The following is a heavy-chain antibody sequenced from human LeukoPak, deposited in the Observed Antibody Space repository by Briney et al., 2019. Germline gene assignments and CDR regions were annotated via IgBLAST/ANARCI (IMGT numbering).Heavy chain of an antibody. CDR2: IHYSGST. V-gene: IGHV4-59*08. CDR3: ARASEYSSSPPDY. Sequence: ASETLSLTCTVSGASISSYYWSWIRQPPGKGLEWIGYIHYSGSTRNNPSLKSRVTISVDTSKNQFSLKLTSVTAADTAVYYCARASEYSSSPPDYWGQGTLVTVSS. J-gene: IGHJ4*02. D-gene: IGHD6-6*01. CDR1: GASISSYY.